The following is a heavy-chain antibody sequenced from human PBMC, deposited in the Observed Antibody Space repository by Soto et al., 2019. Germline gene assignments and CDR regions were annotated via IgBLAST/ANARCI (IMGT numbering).Heavy chain of an antibody. CDR3: AHRHPGVDHYFDY. Sequence: QITVRESGPTLVKPTQTLTLTCTFSGFSLSNTGVAVGWLRQPPGKALEWLAHIYWDDDEYYRPSLKSRLTITXDXXENQVVLRMSNMDPVDTATYYCAHRHPGVDHYFDYWGQGILVTVSS. V-gene: IGHV2-5*02. D-gene: IGHD5-12*01. CDR1: GFSLSNTGVA. J-gene: IGHJ4*02. CDR2: IYWDDDE.